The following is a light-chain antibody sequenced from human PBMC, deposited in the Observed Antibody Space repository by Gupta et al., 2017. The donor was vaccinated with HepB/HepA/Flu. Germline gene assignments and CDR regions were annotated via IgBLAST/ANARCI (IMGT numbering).Light chain of an antibody. CDR1: QSVSSSH. J-gene: IGKJ1*01. CDR2: GAS. CDR3: QQYGSSRWT. V-gene: IGKV3-20*01. Sequence: IVFMQSPGTLSLSPGDRATLSCRASQSVSSSHLAWYQQKPGQAPRLLIYGASSRATGIPDRFSGSGSGTDFTLTISSLEPEDFAVDYCQQYGSSRWTFGQGTKVEIK.